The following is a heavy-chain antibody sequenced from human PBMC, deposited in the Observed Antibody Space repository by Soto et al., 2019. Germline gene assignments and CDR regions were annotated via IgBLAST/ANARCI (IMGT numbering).Heavy chain of an antibody. V-gene: IGHV3-74*01. J-gene: IGHJ4*02. CDR2: IDHDGPT. CDR1: GFTFSNYW. CDR3: VRDSHGDY. Sequence: EVQLVESGGGLGQTGGSLRLSCAGSGFTFSNYWMHWVRQAPGKGLEWVSRIDHDGPTGYADSVRGRFTISRDNAENTLYLQMISLRTDVTAVYYCVRDSHGDYWGQGTLVTVSS.